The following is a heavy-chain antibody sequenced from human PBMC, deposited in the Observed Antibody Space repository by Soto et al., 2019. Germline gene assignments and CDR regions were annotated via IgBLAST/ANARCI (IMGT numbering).Heavy chain of an antibody. CDR1: GYTFTTYD. V-gene: IGHV1-8*01. CDR2: MNPNSGNT. Sequence: QVQLVQSGAEVRKPGASVKVSCKASGYTFTTYDINWVRQATGQGLEWMGWMNPNSGNTVYAQKFQGRVTMTRNTSINTAYMVLTSLTSDDTAVYYCARYHYYYCMDVWGQGTTVTVSS. J-gene: IGHJ6*02. D-gene: IGHD3-22*01. CDR3: ARYHYYYCMDV.